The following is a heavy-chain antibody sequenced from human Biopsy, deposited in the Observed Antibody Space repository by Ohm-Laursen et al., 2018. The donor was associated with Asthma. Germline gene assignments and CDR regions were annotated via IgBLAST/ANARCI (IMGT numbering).Heavy chain of an antibody. J-gene: IGHJ4*02. CDR3: ARGGTDMNEAMPKDY. V-gene: IGHV3-21*01. CDR2: ISSSSSYI. CDR1: GFTFSSHS. D-gene: IGHD2-2*01. Sequence: GSLRLSCTASGFTFSSHSMNWVRQAPGKGLEWVSSISSSSSYIYYADSVKGRFTISRDNAKNSLYLQMNSLRAEDTAVYYCARGGTDMNEAMPKDYWGQGTLVTVSS.